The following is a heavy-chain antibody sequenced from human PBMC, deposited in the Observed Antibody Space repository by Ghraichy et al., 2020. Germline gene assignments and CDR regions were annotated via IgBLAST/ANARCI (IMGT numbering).Heavy chain of an antibody. V-gene: IGHV3-23*01. CDR2: ISGSGGST. J-gene: IGHJ6*02. CDR3: AKNSRDSPGVTIFGVVITDYYYGMDV. Sequence: GESLNISCAASGFTFSSYAMSWVRQAPGKGLEWVSAISGSGGSTYYADSVKGRFTISRDNSKNTLYLQMNSLRAEDTAVYYCAKNSRDSPGVTIFGVVITDYYYGMDVWGQGTTVTVSS. CDR1: GFTFSSYA. D-gene: IGHD3-3*01.